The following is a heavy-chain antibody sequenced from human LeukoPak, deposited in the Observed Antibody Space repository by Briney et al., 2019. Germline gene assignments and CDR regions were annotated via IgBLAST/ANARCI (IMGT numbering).Heavy chain of an antibody. Sequence: GGSLRLSCAASGFNFNAFFMNWVRQAPGKGLEWVSLISGDGGSTYYADSVKGRFTISRDNSKNSLYLQMNSLRTEDTALYYCAKVAGMGATTSYYYGMDVWGQGTTVTVSS. CDR1: GFNFNAFF. J-gene: IGHJ6*02. D-gene: IGHD1-26*01. CDR2: ISGDGGST. CDR3: AKVAGMGATTSYYYGMDV. V-gene: IGHV3-43*02.